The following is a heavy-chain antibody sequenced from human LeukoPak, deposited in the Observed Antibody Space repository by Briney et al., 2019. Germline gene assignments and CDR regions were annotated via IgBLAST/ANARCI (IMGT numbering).Heavy chain of an antibody. J-gene: IGHJ4*02. D-gene: IGHD4-17*01. CDR1: GGSISSGGYS. CDR2: IYHSGST. Sequence: PSETLSLTCAVSGGSISSGGYSWSWIRQPPGKGLEWIGYIYHSGSTYYNPSLKSRVTISVDRSKNQFSLKLSSVTAADTAVYYCARSTTVTTLDYWGQGTLVTVSS. CDR3: ARSTTVTTLDY. V-gene: IGHV4-30-2*01.